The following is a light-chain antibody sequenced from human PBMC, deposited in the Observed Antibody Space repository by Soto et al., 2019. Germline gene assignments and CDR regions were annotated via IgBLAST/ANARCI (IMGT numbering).Light chain of an antibody. CDR2: GAS. CDR1: QSVSSS. J-gene: IGKJ1*01. CDR3: QQYGSSGT. Sequence: IVLTQSPGTLSLSPGERAILSCRASQSVSSSLAWYQQKPGQAPRLLIYGASNRATGIPDRFSGSGSGTDFTLTISRLEPEEFAVYYCQQYGSSGTFGQGTKVDIK. V-gene: IGKV3-20*01.